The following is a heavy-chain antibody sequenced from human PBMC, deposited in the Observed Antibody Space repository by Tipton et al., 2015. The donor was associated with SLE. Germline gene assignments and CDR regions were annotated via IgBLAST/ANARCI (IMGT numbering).Heavy chain of an antibody. CDR1: GASITSSDW. CDR2: IHHRGST. CDR3: ARMGLCTTTTCNEGAFDV. Sequence: TLSLTCAVSGASITSSDWWSWVRQPPGKGLEYIGEIHHRGSTNYKSSLRGRVTMSVDTSKSQFSLKLTFVSAADTAIYYCARMGLCTTTTCNEGAFDVWGQGSMVTVSS. D-gene: IGHD2-2*01. V-gene: IGHV4-4*02. J-gene: IGHJ3*01.